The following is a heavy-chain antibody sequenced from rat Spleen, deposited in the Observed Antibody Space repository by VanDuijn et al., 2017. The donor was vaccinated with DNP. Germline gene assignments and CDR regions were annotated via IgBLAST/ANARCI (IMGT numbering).Heavy chain of an antibody. CDR3: TRDVPNYLDY. Sequence: QVQLKESGPGLVQPSQTLSLTCTVSGFSLTSYGVNWVRQTPGTGLEWIAAISSDGTTYYNSTLKSRLSISRDTSKSQVFLEMISLQTEDTAIYFCTRDVPNYLDYWGQGIMVTVSS. V-gene: IGHV2S12*01. CDR2: ISSDGTT. J-gene: IGHJ2*01. CDR1: GFSLTSYG.